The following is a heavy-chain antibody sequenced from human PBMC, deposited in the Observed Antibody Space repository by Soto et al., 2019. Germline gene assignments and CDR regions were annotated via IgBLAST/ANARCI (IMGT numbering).Heavy chain of an antibody. D-gene: IGHD5-12*01. Sequence: GASVKVSCKASGYTFSNYEMNWVRQATGQGLEWMGWLNPNTDKTGSAQKFQGRVTMTRNTSISTAYLELSGLRSDDTAVYYCARGIKGLPPSAFDIWGQGTRVTVSS. CDR1: GYTFSNYE. CDR3: ARGIKGLPPSAFDI. J-gene: IGHJ3*02. CDR2: LNPNTDKT. V-gene: IGHV1-8*01.